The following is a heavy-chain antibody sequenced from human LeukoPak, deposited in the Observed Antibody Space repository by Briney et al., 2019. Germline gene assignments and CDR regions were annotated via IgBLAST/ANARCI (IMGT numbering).Heavy chain of an antibody. V-gene: IGHV3-7*01. D-gene: IGHD6-19*01. J-gene: IGHJ4*02. CDR2: IKQDGGEK. CDR1: GFTFSIYW. CDR3: VAGSGWG. Sequence: SGGSLRLSCAASGFTFSIYWMSWVRQAPGKGLEWVANIKQDGGEKYYVESVKGRFTISRDNVKNSLYVQMNSLRVEDTAVYYCVAGSGWGWGQGTLVTVSS.